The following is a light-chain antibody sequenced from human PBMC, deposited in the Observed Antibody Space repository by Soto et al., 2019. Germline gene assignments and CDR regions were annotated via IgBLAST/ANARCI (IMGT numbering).Light chain of an antibody. CDR2: SAS. CDR3: QQYNSWPRT. Sequence: IVLTQSPGTLSLSPGERATLFCRASQSFTTTQLAWYHQKPGQAPRLLIYSASTRATGIPARFSGSGSGTEGTLTIISLKSEDFSVYYCQQYNSWPRTFGQGTKVDIK. J-gene: IGKJ1*01. CDR1: QSFTTTQ. V-gene: IGKV3-15*01.